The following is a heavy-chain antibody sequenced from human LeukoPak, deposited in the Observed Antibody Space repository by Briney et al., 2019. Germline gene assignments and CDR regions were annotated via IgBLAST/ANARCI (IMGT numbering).Heavy chain of an antibody. V-gene: IGHV1-69*05. CDR1: GGTFSSYA. J-gene: IGHJ3*02. CDR2: IIPIFGTA. D-gene: IGHD3-3*02. Sequence: ASVKVSCKASGGTFSSYAISWVRQAPGQGLEWMGGIIPIFGTANYAQKFQGRVTITTDESTSTAYMELSSLRSEDTAVYYCASSPPSTPGAFDIWGRGTMVTVS. CDR3: ASSPPSTPGAFDI.